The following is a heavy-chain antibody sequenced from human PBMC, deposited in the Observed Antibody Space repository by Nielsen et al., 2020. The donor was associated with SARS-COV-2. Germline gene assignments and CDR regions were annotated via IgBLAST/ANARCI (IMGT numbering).Heavy chain of an antibody. J-gene: IGHJ4*02. CDR1: GFTFSSYG. CDR3: ARDHGYSGYDLLGGGFDY. CDR2: ISYDGSNK. Sequence: GGSLRLSCAASGFTFSSYGMHWVRQAPGKGLEWVAVISYDGSNKYYADSVKGRFTISRDNSKNTLYLQMNSLRAEDTAVYYCARDHGYSGYDLLGGGFDYWGQGTLVTVSS. V-gene: IGHV3-30*03. D-gene: IGHD5-12*01.